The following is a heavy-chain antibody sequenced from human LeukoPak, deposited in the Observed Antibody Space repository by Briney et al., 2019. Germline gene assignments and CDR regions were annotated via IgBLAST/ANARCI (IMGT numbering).Heavy chain of an antibody. D-gene: IGHD2-15*01. J-gene: IGHJ4*02. CDR2: FDPEDGET. CDR1: GYTLTELS. Sequence: ASVKVSCKVSGYTLTELSMHWVRQAPGKGLEWMGGFDPEDGETIYAQRFQVRVTMTEDTSTDTAYMELSSLRSEDTAVYYCATDRSGGSWLLFDYWGQGTLVTVSS. CDR3: ATDRSGGSWLLFDY. V-gene: IGHV1-24*01.